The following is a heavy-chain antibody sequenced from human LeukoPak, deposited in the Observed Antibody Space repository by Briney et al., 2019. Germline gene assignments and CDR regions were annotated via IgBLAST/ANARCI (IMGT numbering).Heavy chain of an antibody. CDR3: ARGKTTVYCGGDCYAFDY. D-gene: IGHD2-21*02. CDR1: GYSISSGYY. J-gene: IGHJ4*02. CDR2: IYHSGST. V-gene: IGHV4-38-2*02. Sequence: SETLSLTCTVSGYSISSGYYWGWIRQPPGKGLEWIGSIYHSGSTYYNPSLKSRVTISVDTSKNQFSLKLSSVTAADTAVYYCARGKTTVYCGGDCYAFDYWGQGSLVTVSS.